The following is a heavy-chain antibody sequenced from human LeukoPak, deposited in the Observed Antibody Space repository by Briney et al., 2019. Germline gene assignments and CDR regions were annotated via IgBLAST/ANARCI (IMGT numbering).Heavy chain of an antibody. Sequence: SQTLSLTCAISGDSVSSNNAAWNWIRQSPSRGLEWLGRTYHRSTWYDDYVGSVRSRLTITSDISKNQVSLQLNSVTPEDTAVYYCTREVAGTGGFDYWGQGITVTVSS. CDR1: GDSVSSNNAA. CDR3: TREVAGTGGFDY. V-gene: IGHV6-1*01. CDR2: TYHRSTWYD. J-gene: IGHJ4*02. D-gene: IGHD6-13*01.